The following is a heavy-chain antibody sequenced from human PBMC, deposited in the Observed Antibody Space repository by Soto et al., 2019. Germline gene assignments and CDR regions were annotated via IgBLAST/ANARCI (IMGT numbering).Heavy chain of an antibody. V-gene: IGHV1-69*02. J-gene: IGHJ4*02. D-gene: IGHD6-6*01. CDR2: IIPILGIA. CDR1: GGTFSSYT. CDR3: ASSPLVSSSRNDY. Sequence: ASVKVSCKASGGTFSSYTISWVRQAPGQGLEWMGRIIPILGIANYAQKFQGRVTITADKSTSTAYMELSSLRSEDTAVYYCASSPLVSSSRNDYWGQGTLVTVSS.